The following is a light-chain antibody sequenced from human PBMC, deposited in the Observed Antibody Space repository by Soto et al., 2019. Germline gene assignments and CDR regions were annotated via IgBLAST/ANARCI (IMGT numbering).Light chain of an antibody. Sequence: QPVLTQPPSASGTPGQRVTISCSGGTSNIGNNFVSWYQQLPGAAPKLLIYSDNQRPSGVTDRVSASKSGTSASLAISGLRSEDEADYYCATWDASLSGRVFGGGTKVTVL. J-gene: IGLJ3*02. CDR1: TSNIGNNF. CDR2: SDN. V-gene: IGLV1-47*02. CDR3: ATWDASLSGRV.